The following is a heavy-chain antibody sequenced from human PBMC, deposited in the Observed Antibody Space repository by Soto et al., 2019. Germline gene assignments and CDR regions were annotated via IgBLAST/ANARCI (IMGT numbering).Heavy chain of an antibody. CDR1: GYNFTMYA. D-gene: IGHD2-21*01. CDR3: ARGERLYYAYYGMDV. Sequence: QVQLVQSGAEVKKPGASVKVSCKASGYNFTMYAMIWVRQAPGQRPDWMGWINTGNGNTKYSPKLQGRVTITRDTSASTAYMELSSLKSEDTAVYYCARGERLYYAYYGMDVWGQGSTVTVSS. CDR2: INTGNGNT. V-gene: IGHV1-3*04. J-gene: IGHJ6*02.